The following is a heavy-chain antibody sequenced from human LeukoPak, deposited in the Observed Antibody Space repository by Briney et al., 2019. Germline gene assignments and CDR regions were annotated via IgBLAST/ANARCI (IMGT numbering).Heavy chain of an antibody. CDR3: ASSDSSGYLHAFDI. J-gene: IGHJ3*02. CDR1: GGSISSSSYY. Sequence: SETLSLTCTVSGGSISSSSYYWGWVRQPPGKGLEWIGSIYYSGSTYYNPSLKSRVTISVDTSKNQFSLKLSSVTAADTAVYYCASSDSSGYLHAFDIWGQGTMVTVSS. CDR2: IYYSGST. V-gene: IGHV4-39*01. D-gene: IGHD3-22*01.